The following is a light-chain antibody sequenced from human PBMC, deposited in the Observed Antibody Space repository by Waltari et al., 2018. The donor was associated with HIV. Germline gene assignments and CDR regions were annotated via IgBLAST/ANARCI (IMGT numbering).Light chain of an antibody. CDR1: QSISSW. CDR2: KAS. Sequence: DIQMTQSPSTLSASVGDRVTITCRASQSISSWLAWYQQKSGKAPKLLIYKASSLKSGVPSRFSGSGSGTEFTLTINSLQPDDVAIYFCQQHYSLPWTFGQGTKVEI. J-gene: IGKJ1*01. CDR3: QQHYSLPWT. V-gene: IGKV1-5*03.